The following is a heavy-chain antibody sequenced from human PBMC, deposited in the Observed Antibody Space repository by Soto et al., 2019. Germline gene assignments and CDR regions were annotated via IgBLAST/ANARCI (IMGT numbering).Heavy chain of an antibody. CDR2: ISSDATNK. CDR3: ARQGMAARKYYTSYLDV. V-gene: IGHV3-30-3*01. J-gene: IGHJ6*02. CDR1: GFTFRDYA. D-gene: IGHD6-6*01. Sequence: QVQLVESGGGVVQPGRSLRLSCAASGFTFRDYAMHWVRQAPGKGLEWVTLISSDATNKYLPDSVTGRFTISRDNPKNTLDLQMTSLRVEDTGLYYCARQGMAARKYYTSYLDVWGQGTTVIV.